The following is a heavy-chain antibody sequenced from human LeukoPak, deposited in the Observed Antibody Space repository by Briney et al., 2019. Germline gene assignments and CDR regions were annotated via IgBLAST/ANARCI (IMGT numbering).Heavy chain of an antibody. CDR3: ANASQSLAFFLDDYFDL. CDR2: ISATGSTT. V-gene: IGHV3-23*01. Sequence: GGSLRLSCTASGFTFSTYALSWVRQTPGKGLEWLSVISATGSTTYYADSVRGRFTISRDNSKNTLYLQMNSLRVEDTAVYYCANASQSLAFFLDDYFDLWGQGTIVTVSA. D-gene: IGHD3-16*01. J-gene: IGHJ3*01. CDR1: GFTFSTYA.